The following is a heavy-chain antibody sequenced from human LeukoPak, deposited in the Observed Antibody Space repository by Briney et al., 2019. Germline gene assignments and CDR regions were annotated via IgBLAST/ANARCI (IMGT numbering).Heavy chain of an antibody. Sequence: PGGSLRLSCAASGFTFSSYAMNWVRQAPGKWLEWVSYISSGGSTVYYADSVKGRFTISRDNAKNSLYLQMNSLRAEDTAVYYCARVIIVGATGIWGQGTMVTVSS. CDR2: ISSGGSTV. D-gene: IGHD1-26*01. CDR1: GFTFSSYA. CDR3: ARVIIVGATGI. V-gene: IGHV3-48*03. J-gene: IGHJ3*02.